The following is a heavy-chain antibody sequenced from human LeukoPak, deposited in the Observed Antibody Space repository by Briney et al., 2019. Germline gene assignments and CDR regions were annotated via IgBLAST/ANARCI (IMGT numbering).Heavy chain of an antibody. D-gene: IGHD3-22*01. Sequence: SETLSLTCAVYGGSFSGYYWSWIRQPPGKGLEWIGEINHSGSTNYNPSLKSRVTISVDTSKNQFSLELSSVTAADTAVYYCAKVSDSSGYYYVIDYWGQGTLVTVSS. CDR2: INHSGST. V-gene: IGHV4-34*01. J-gene: IGHJ4*02. CDR3: AKVSDSSGYYYVIDY. CDR1: GGSFSGYY.